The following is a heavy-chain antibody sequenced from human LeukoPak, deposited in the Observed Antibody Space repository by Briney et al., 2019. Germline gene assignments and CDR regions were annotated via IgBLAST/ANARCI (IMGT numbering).Heavy chain of an antibody. CDR1: GFTFDDYA. J-gene: IGHJ4*02. Sequence: GGSPRLSCAASGFTFDDYAMHWVRQAPGKGLEWVSGISWNSGSIGYADSVKGRFTISRDNAKNSLYLQMNSLRAEDTALYYCAKDASSIAAAGTELDYWGQGTLVTVSS. D-gene: IGHD6-13*01. CDR3: AKDASSIAAAGTELDY. V-gene: IGHV3-9*01. CDR2: ISWNSGSI.